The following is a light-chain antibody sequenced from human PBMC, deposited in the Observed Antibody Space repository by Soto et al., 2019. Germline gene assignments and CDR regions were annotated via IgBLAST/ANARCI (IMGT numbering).Light chain of an antibody. V-gene: IGLV2-14*03. CDR3: SSYTSSSTRV. J-gene: IGLJ2*01. CDR1: SSDVGGYNY. Sequence: QSVLTQPASVSGSPGQSITISCTGTSSDVGGYNYVSWHQQHPGKAPKLMIYDVTHRPSGVSTRFSGSKSGNTASLTISGLQAEDEADYYCSSYTSSSTRVFGGGNKRTVL. CDR2: DVT.